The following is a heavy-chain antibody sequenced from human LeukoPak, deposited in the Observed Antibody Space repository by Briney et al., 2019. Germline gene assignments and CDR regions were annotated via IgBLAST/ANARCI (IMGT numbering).Heavy chain of an antibody. CDR1: GFTFDDYA. J-gene: IGHJ4*02. V-gene: IGHV3-9*01. CDR2: ISWNSGSI. CDR3: ARDLMGYYFDY. Sequence: QPGRSLRLSCAASGFTFDDYAMHWVRQAPGKGLEWVSGISWNSGSIGYADSVKGRFTISRDNAKNSLYLQMNSLRAEDTAVYYCARDLMGYYFDYWGQGTLVTVSS. D-gene: IGHD2-8*01.